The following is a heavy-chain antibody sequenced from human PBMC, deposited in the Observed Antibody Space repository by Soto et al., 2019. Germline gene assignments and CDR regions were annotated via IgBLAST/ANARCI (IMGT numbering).Heavy chain of an antibody. D-gene: IGHD2-15*01. CDR1: GYTFISHG. CDR3: AGVSSSILVVQDYGMDV. J-gene: IGHJ6*02. Sequence: QVQLVQSGVEVKKPGASVKVSCKASGYTFISHGISWVRQAPGQGLEWMGWISGKNGKTNYAQKFQGRVTLTPATSTSTAYRELRSFESGDPAVYYCAGVSSSILVVQDYGMDVGGQETTVTVAS. CDR2: ISGKNGKT. V-gene: IGHV1-18*01.